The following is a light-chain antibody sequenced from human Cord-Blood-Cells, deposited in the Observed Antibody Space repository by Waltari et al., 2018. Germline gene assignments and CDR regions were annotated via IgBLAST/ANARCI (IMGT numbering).Light chain of an antibody. CDR3: QQYYSTPPYS. Sequence: DIVITQSPDSLAVSLGERANIHCKASQLVSYSSNNNNYLTWYQQKPGQPPKLLMFWTSTRESGVPDRFCGSGSGTDFTLPISSLQAEDVAVYYCQQYYSTPPYSFGQGTKLEIK. CDR2: WTS. J-gene: IGKJ2*03. V-gene: IGKV4-1*01. CDR1: QLVSYSSNNNNY.